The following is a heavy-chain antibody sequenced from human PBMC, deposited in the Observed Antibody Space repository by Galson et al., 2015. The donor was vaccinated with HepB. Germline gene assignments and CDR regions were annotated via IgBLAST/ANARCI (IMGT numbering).Heavy chain of an antibody. CDR1: GYDFTAYV. Sequence: SCKASGYDFTAYVITWVRQAPGQGLEWMGWISPYSGNTNYAQKLQDRVTMTTDRSTSTAFMDLRSLRPDDTAVYYCARRLSIAYCGGYCYALDGFDVWGQGTMVTVS. CDR3: ARRLSIAYCGGYCYALDGFDV. V-gene: IGHV1-18*01. D-gene: IGHD2-21*02. J-gene: IGHJ3*01. CDR2: ISPYSGNT.